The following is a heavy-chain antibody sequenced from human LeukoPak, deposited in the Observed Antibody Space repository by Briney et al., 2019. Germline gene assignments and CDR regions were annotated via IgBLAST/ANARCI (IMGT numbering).Heavy chain of an antibody. V-gene: IGHV3-23*01. J-gene: IGHJ4*02. D-gene: IGHD3-10*01. Sequence: GGSLRLSCAASGFTFSSYAMSWVRQAPGKGLEWVSATSGSGGSTYYADSVKGRFTISRDNSKNTLYLQMNSLRAEDTAVYYCAKFADRTRGVKASYYFDYWGQGTLVTVSS. CDR1: GFTFSSYA. CDR3: AKFADRTRGVKASYYFDY. CDR2: TSGSGGST.